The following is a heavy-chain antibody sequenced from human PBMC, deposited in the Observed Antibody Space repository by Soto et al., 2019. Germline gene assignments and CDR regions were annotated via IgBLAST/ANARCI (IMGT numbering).Heavy chain of an antibody. V-gene: IGHV3-74*01. J-gene: IGHJ3*02. CDR1: GFTFNNYW. CDR2: INGEGGSI. D-gene: IGHD3-10*01. Sequence: EMQLVESGGGLVQPGGSLRLSCAASGFTFNNYWMHWVRQPPGKGLEWVSRINGEGGSITYADSVEGRFTISRDNAKNMVYLQMNSLSAEDTAVYYCARGTGPGGIWGQGTMVTVSS. CDR3: ARGTGPGGI.